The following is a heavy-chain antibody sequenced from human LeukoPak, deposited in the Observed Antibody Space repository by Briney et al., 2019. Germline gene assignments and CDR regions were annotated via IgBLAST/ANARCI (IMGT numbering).Heavy chain of an antibody. Sequence: TGGSLRLSCAASGFTFSDYYMSGIRQAPGKGLEWVSYISSSGSTIYYADSVKGRFTISRDNAKNSLYLQMNSLRAEDTAVYYCARGTYSSSAPAAFDIWGQGTMVTVSS. CDR3: ARGTYSSSAPAAFDI. D-gene: IGHD6-6*01. J-gene: IGHJ3*02. CDR1: GFTFSDYY. V-gene: IGHV3-11*04. CDR2: ISSSGSTI.